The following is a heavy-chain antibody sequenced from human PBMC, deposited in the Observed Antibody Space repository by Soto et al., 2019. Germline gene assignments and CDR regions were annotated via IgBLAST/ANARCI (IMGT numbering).Heavy chain of an antibody. CDR3: AGSGYSGVATMECGSCHPFDY. V-gene: IGHV4-30-4*01. Sequence: SETLSLTCTVSGGSISSGDCYWSWIRQPPRKGLEWIGYIYYSGSTYYNPSLKSRVTISVDTSKNQFSLKLSSVTAADTAVYYCAGSGYSGVATMECGSCHPFDYWGQGTLVTVSS. CDR1: GGSISSGDCY. D-gene: IGHD5-12*01. J-gene: IGHJ4*02. CDR2: IYYSGST.